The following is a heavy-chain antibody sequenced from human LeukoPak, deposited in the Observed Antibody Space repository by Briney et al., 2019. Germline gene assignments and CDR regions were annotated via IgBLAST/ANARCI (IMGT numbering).Heavy chain of an antibody. V-gene: IGHV3-30*18. D-gene: IGHD6-13*01. CDR3: AKAGYSSSWYWFDP. CDR2: ISYDGSNK. Sequence: PGRSLRLSCAASGFTFSSYGMHWVRQAPGKGLEWVAVISYDGSNKYYADSVKGRFTISRDNSKNTLYLQMNSLRAEDTAMYYCAKAGYSSSWYWFDPWGQGTLVTVAS. CDR1: GFTFSSYG. J-gene: IGHJ5*02.